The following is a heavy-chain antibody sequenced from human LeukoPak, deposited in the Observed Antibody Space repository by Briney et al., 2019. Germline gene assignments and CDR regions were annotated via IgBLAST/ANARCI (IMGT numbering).Heavy chain of an antibody. CDR3: ARGGYYDNSGYYRY. V-gene: IGHV3-21*01. CDR2: ISSTGTYI. Sequence: PGGSLRLSCATSGFTFSSSTFGSYTMNWVRQAPGKGLEWVSSISSTGTYIYYTDSVKGRFTISRDNAKNTLYLQMNSLRAEDTAVYYCARGGYYDNSGYYRYWGQGTPVTVSS. CDR1: GFTFSSSTFGSYT. J-gene: IGHJ4*02. D-gene: IGHD3-22*01.